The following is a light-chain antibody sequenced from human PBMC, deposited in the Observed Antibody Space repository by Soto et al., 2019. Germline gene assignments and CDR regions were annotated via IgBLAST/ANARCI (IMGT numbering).Light chain of an antibody. J-gene: IGLJ1*01. Sequence: QSALTQPASVSGSPGQSITISCTGTSSDIGSYNYVSWYQQHPGQAPKLMIYDVTNRPSGVSNRFSGSKSGNTASLTISGLQAEDVADYYCSSPRSSSFYVFGTGTKLTVL. CDR2: DVT. V-gene: IGLV2-14*03. CDR3: SSPRSSSFYV. CDR1: SSDIGSYNY.